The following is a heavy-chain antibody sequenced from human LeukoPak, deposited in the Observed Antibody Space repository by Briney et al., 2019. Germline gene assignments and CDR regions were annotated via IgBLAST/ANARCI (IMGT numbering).Heavy chain of an antibody. CDR3: ARGYGSGSFRHYFDY. J-gene: IGHJ4*02. CDR1: TFTVTSSY. CDR2: IYSDYSI. V-gene: IGHV3-66*01. Sequence: GGSLRLSCAASTFTVTSSYFNWIRQAPGKGLEWVSVIYSDYSIYYADSVRGRFSISRDSSKNTLYLQMTSLRVEDTAVYYCARGYGSGSFRHYFDYWGQGTLVTVSS. D-gene: IGHD3-10*01.